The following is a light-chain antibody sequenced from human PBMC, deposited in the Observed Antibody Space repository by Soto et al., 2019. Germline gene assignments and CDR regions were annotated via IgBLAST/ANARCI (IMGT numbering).Light chain of an antibody. J-gene: IGKJ5*01. CDR2: GAS. CDR1: QSFSSN. CDR3: QQRHMWPIT. V-gene: IGKV3-15*01. Sequence: EIVMTQSPATLSVSPGERATLSCRASQSFSSNLAWYQQKPGQAPRLLIYGASTRATGIPARFSGSGSGTEFTLTISSLEPEDSAVYYCQQRHMWPITFGQGTRLEIK.